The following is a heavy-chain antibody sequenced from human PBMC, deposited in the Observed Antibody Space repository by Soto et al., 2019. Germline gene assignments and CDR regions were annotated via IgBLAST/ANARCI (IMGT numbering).Heavy chain of an antibody. D-gene: IGHD6-13*01. CDR2: ISGSGGST. J-gene: IGHJ4*02. Sequence: GGSLRISCAASGFTFSSYAMSWVRQAPGKGLEWVSAISGSGGSTYYADSVKGRFTISRDNSKNTLYLQMNSLRAEDTAVYYCSKDIAAARYHFDDWGQGTLVPVSS. CDR1: GFTFSSYA. V-gene: IGHV3-23*01. CDR3: SKDIAAARYHFDD.